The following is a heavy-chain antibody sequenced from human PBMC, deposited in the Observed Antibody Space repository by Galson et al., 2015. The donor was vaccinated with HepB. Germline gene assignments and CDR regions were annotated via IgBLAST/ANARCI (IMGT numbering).Heavy chain of an antibody. CDR3: AREGSYYFYYYYYYGMDV. CDR1: GFTFSSYW. CDR2: INSDGSST. D-gene: IGHD3-10*01. V-gene: IGHV3-74*01. J-gene: IGHJ6*02. Sequence: SLRLSCAASGFTFSSYWMHWVRQAPGKGLVWVSRINSDGSSTSYADSVKGRFTISRDNAKNTLYLQMNSLRAEDTAVHYCAREGSYYFYYYYYYGMDVWGQGTTVTVSS.